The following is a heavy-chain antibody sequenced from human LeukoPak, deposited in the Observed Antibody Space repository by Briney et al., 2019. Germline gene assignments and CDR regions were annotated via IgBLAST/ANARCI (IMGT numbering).Heavy chain of an antibody. CDR3: ARVDGDGYNIPDY. CDR2: INHSGNT. Sequence: SETLSLTCAVYGESFSSYYWSWIRQPPGKGLEWIGEINHSGNTHYNPSLKSRVTISVDTSKNQFSLKLSSVTAADTAVYYCARVDGDGYNIPDYWGQGTLVTVSS. CDR1: GESFSSYY. V-gene: IGHV4-34*01. D-gene: IGHD5-24*01. J-gene: IGHJ4*02.